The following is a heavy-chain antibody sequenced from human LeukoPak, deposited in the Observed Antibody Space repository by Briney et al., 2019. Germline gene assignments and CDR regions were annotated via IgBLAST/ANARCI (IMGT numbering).Heavy chain of an antibody. D-gene: IGHD6-13*01. CDR2: ISWNSGGI. CDR3: AKGDDSSSWYPFDY. V-gene: IGHV3-9*03. J-gene: IGHJ4*02. Sequence: GRSLRLSCAASGFTLDDYAMHWVRQAPGKGLEWVSGISWNSGGIGYADSVKGRFTISRDNAKNSLYLQMNSLRAEDMALYYCAKGDDSSSWYPFDYWGQGTLVTVSS. CDR1: GFTLDDYA.